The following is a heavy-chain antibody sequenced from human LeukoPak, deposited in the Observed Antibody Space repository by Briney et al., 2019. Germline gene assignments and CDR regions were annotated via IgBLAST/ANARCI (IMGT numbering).Heavy chain of an antibody. Sequence: GGSLRLSCAASGFTFSTYWLHWVRQAPGKGLVWVSRINSDGSSTSYADSVEGRFTISRDNAKNTLYLQMSSLRAEDTAVYYCARGASVYSAFFDSWGQGALVTVSS. CDR3: ARGASVYSAFFDS. J-gene: IGHJ4*02. CDR1: GFTFSTYW. D-gene: IGHD1-26*01. V-gene: IGHV3-74*01. CDR2: INSDGSST.